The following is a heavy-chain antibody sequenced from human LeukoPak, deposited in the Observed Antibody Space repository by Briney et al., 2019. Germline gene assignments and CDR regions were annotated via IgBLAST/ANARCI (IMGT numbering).Heavy chain of an antibody. CDR3: ARRLNYYDSSGYPDY. Sequence: PSETLSLTCTVSGGSISSSSYYWGWIRQPPGKGLEWIGSIYYSGSTYYNPSLKSRVTISVDTSKNQFSLKLSSVTAADTAVYYCARRLNYYDSSGYPDYWGQGTLVTVSS. J-gene: IGHJ4*02. CDR1: GGSISSSSYY. V-gene: IGHV4-39*01. D-gene: IGHD3-22*01. CDR2: IYYSGST.